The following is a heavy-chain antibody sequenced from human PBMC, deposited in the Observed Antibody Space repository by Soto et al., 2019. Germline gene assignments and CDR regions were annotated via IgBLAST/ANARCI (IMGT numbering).Heavy chain of an antibody. Sequence: QVQLQESGPGLVKPSGTLSLTCAVSGGSISSSYWWSWVRQPPGKGLEWIGEIYHSGSTNYNTSLKSRVTISVDKSNNQFSLKVPSVTAADTAVYYCARVSGSYYYGMDVWGQGTTVTVSS. CDR3: ARVSGSYYYGMDV. V-gene: IGHV4-4*02. CDR2: IYHSGST. J-gene: IGHJ6*02. CDR1: GGSISSSYW.